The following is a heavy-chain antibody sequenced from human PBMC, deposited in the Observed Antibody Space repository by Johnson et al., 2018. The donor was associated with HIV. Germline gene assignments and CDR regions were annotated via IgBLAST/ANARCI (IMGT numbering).Heavy chain of an antibody. V-gene: IGHV3-66*01. CDR1: GFTFGDYS. CDR3: AREGAWEVRPGAFDI. Sequence: MLLVESGGGLVQPGGSLRLSCAASGFTFGDYSMQWVRQAPGKGLEWVSVIYSGGSIYYADSVKGRFSISRDNSKNTLYLQMNSLRVEDTAVYYCAREGAWEVRPGAFDIWGQGTMVTVSS. CDR2: IYSGGSI. D-gene: IGHD1-26*01. J-gene: IGHJ3*02.